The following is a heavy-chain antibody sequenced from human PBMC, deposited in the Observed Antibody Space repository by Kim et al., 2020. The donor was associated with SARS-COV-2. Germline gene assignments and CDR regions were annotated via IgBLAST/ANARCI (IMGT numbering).Heavy chain of an antibody. Sequence: SETLSLTCTVSGGSISSYYWSWIRQPPGKGLEWIGYIYYSGSTNYNPSLKSRVTISVDTSKNQFSLKLSSVTAADTAVYYCARAQELYYYGSGRPDWFDPWGQGTLVTVSS. J-gene: IGHJ5*02. D-gene: IGHD3-10*01. CDR1: GGSISSYY. V-gene: IGHV4-59*01. CDR2: IYYSGST. CDR3: ARAQELYYYGSGRPDWFDP.